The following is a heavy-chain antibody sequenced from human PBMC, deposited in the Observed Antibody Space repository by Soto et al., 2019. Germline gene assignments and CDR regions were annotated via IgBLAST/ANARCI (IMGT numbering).Heavy chain of an antibody. J-gene: IGHJ4*02. Sequence: QVQLQQWGAGLLKPSETLSLTCAVYGGSFSGYYWTWIRQPPGKGLEWIGEITHSGSTNNNPSLKSRVTISVDTSKNQFSLKPSSVTAADTAVYYCASGYGRNFDYWGQGTLVTVSS. CDR1: GGSFSGYY. CDR3: ASGYGRNFDY. D-gene: IGHD3-10*01. V-gene: IGHV4-34*01. CDR2: ITHSGST.